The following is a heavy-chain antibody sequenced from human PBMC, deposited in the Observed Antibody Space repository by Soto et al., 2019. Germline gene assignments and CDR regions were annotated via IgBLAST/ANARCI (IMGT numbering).Heavy chain of an antibody. CDR2: IYPGDSDT. V-gene: IGHV5-51*01. D-gene: IGHD3-10*01. CDR3: ARWEQGSGSYYNNYYYGMDV. J-gene: IGHJ6*02. Sequence: GESLKISCKGSGYSFTSYWIGWVRQMPGKGLEWMGIIYPGDSDTRYSPSFQGQVTISADKSISTAYLQWSSLKASDTAMYYCARWEQGSGSYYNNYYYGMDVWGQGTTVTVSS. CDR1: GYSFTSYW.